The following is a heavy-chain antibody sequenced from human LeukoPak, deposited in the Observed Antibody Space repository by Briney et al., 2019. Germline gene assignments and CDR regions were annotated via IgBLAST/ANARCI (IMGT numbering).Heavy chain of an antibody. CDR3: ARDRWELLSNSYHYCGLDV. V-gene: IGHV3-74*01. CDR2: ITNDGSST. CDR1: GLTFSSHW. Sequence: GGSLRLSCAASGLTFSSHWMHWVRQAPGEELVWVSRITNDGSSTTYADSVKGRFTISRDNAKNMLYLQVNSLRAEDTAVYYCARDRWELLSNSYHYCGLDVWGQGTTVTVSS. J-gene: IGHJ6*02. D-gene: IGHD2-15*01.